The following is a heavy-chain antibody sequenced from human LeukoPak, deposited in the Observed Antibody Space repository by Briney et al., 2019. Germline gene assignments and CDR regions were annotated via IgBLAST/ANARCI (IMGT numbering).Heavy chain of an antibody. CDR1: GYTFTSYG. CDR3: ARVGEGPGSGWSHRGYYFDY. Sequence: ASVKVSCKASGYTFTSYGISWVRQAPGQGLEWMGWISAYNGNTNYAQRLQGRVTMTTDTSTSTAYTELRSLRSDDTAVYYCARVGEGPGSGWSHRGYYFDYWGQGTLVTVSS. J-gene: IGHJ4*02. CDR2: ISAYNGNT. V-gene: IGHV1-18*01. D-gene: IGHD6-19*01.